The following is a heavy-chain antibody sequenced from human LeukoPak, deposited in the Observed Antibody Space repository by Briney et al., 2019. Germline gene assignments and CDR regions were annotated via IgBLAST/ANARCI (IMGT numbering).Heavy chain of an antibody. Sequence: SETLSLTCSVSGGSISSYYWTWIRQPPGKGLEWIGNIYYSGSTNYNPSLKTRVTISVDTSKIRFSLNLSSVTAADTAVYYCARGSYSGSYYYYYGMDVWGQGTTVTVSS. CDR1: GGSISSYY. CDR3: ARGSYSGSYYYYYGMDV. V-gene: IGHV4-59*01. J-gene: IGHJ6*02. D-gene: IGHD1-26*01. CDR2: IYYSGST.